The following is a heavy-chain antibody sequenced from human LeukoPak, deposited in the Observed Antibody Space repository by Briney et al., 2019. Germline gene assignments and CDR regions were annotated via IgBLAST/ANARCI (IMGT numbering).Heavy chain of an antibody. J-gene: IGHJ4*02. D-gene: IGHD5-18*01. Sequence: GGSLRLSCAASGFTVSSNYMSWVRQAPGKGLEWVANIKEDGSEKYYVDSVKGRFAISRDNAKNSLYLQMNSLRAEDTAVYYCARAPANGYGGAYWGQGTLVTVSS. CDR1: GFTVSSNY. CDR2: IKEDGSEK. V-gene: IGHV3-7*01. CDR3: ARAPANGYGGAY.